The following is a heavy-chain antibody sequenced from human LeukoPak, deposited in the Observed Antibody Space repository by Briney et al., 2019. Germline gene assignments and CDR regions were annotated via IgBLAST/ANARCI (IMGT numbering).Heavy chain of an antibody. CDR1: GFTFSSYG. CDR3: AKDAGKQWLAPFDY. D-gene: IGHD6-19*01. J-gene: IGHJ4*02. Sequence: PGGSLRLSCAASGFTFSSYGMHWVRQAPGKGLEWVAFIRYDGSNKYYADSVKGRFTISRDNSKNTLYLQMNSLRAEDTAVYCCAKDAGKQWLAPFDYWGQGTLVTVSS. CDR2: IRYDGSNK. V-gene: IGHV3-30*02.